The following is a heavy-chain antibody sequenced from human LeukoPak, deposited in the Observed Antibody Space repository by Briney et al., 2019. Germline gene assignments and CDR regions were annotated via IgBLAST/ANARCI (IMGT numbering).Heavy chain of an antibody. CDR2: IYYSGST. CDR3: ARQWAVTSPAFDI. CDR1: GGSISSSSYY. J-gene: IGHJ3*02. Sequence: SETLSLTCTVSGGSISSSSYYWGWIRQPPGKGLEWIGSIYYSGSTYYNPSLESRVTISVDTSKNQFSLKLSSVTAADTAVYYCARQWAVTSPAFDIWGQGTMVTVSS. D-gene: IGHD4-17*01. V-gene: IGHV4-39*01.